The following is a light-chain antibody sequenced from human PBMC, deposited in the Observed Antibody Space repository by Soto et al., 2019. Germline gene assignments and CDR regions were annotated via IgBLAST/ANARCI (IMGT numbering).Light chain of an antibody. Sequence: AIGLHQSGSALSTYTGERVTITCRASQDISVYFAWYQQKPGKAPKLLIYAGFTLQSGVPSRFIGSSSGTGHTLTVCGLDTADYPTYRSQVQEIHSCTFAQGTKVDI. J-gene: IGKJ1*01. CDR1: QDISVY. CDR2: AGF. CDR3: QVQEIHSCT. V-gene: IGKV1-8*01.